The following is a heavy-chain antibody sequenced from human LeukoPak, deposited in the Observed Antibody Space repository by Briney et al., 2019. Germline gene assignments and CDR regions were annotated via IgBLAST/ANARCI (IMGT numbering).Heavy chain of an antibody. CDR3: AKRATGAAFDI. CDR1: GFTFDDYA. Sequence: PGRSLRLSCAASGFTFDDYAMYWVRQAPGKGLEWVSGISWNSGSIGYADSVKGRFTISRDNAKNSLYLQMNSLRAEDTALYYCAKRATGAAFDIWGQGTMVTVSS. CDR2: ISWNSGSI. J-gene: IGHJ3*02. D-gene: IGHD5-12*01. V-gene: IGHV3-9*01.